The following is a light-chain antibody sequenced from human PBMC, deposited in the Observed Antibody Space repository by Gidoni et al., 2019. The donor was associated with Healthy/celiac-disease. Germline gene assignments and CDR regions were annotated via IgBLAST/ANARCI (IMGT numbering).Light chain of an antibody. CDR2: AAS. CDR1: QSISSY. Sequence: DIQMTQSPSSLSASVGDRATITCRASQSISSYLNWYQQKPGKAHKLLIYAASSLQSGVPSRFSGSGSGTDFTLTISSLQPEDVATYYCLQSYRTPLTFXGXTKVEIK. V-gene: IGKV1-39*01. CDR3: LQSYRTPLT. J-gene: IGKJ4*01.